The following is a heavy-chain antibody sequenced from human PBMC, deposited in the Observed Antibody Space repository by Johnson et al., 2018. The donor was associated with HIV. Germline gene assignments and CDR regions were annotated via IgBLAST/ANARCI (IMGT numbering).Heavy chain of an antibody. CDR2: IYSGGST. CDR3: ARVVGSGCYRGAFDI. J-gene: IGHJ3*02. CDR1: GFTVSSNY. D-gene: IGHD6-19*01. V-gene: IGHV3-66*01. Sequence: VQLVESGGGLVQPGGSLRLSCAASGFTVSSNYMSWVRQAPGKGLEWVSVIYSGGSTYYADSVKGRFTISRDNSKNMMYLQMNSLSAEDTALYYCARVVGSGCYRGAFDIWGQGTMVTVSS.